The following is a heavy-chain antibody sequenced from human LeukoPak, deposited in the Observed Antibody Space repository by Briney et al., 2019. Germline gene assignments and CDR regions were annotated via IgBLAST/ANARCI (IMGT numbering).Heavy chain of an antibody. J-gene: IGHJ4*02. CDR1: GFTFDDYG. CDR3: ARDQVSYYDSFDY. V-gene: IGHV3-20*04. Sequence: RSGGSLRLSCAASGFTFDDYGMSWVRQAPGKGLEWVSGINWNGGSTGYADSVKGRFTISRDNAKNSLYLQMNSLRAEDTAVYYCARDQVSYYDSFDYWGQGTLVTVSS. D-gene: IGHD3-22*01. CDR2: INWNGGST.